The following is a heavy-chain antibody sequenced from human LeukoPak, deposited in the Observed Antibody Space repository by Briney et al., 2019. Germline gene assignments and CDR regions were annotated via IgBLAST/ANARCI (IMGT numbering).Heavy chain of an antibody. Sequence: SETLSLTCTVSGGSVSSSTYYWGWIRQPPGKELEWIGTIYYSGSTYYNPSLKSRVTISVDTSKNQFSLKLSSVTAEDTAVYYCARAVGAYSSSWYRLYYYMDVWGKGTTVTVSS. CDR2: IYYSGST. D-gene: IGHD6-13*01. CDR1: GGSVSSSTYY. J-gene: IGHJ6*03. CDR3: ARAVGAYSSSWYRLYYYMDV. V-gene: IGHV4-39*07.